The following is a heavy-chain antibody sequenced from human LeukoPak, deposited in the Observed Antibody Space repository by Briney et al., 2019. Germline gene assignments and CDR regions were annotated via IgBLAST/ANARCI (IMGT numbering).Heavy chain of an antibody. CDR3: ARSFDS. D-gene: IGHD4-17*01. Sequence: GGSLRLSCVASGFIFSNYEMNWVRQAPGKGLEWVSYISSSGSTIDYADSVKGRFAISRDNAKKSLYLQMNSLRAEDTAVYYCARSFDSWGQGTQVTVSS. V-gene: IGHV3-48*03. J-gene: IGHJ4*02. CDR2: ISSSGSTI. CDR1: GFIFSNYE.